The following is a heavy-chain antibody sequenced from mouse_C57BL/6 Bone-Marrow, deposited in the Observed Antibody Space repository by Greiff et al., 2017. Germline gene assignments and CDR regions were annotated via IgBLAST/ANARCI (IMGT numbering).Heavy chain of an antibody. CDR2: INPSNGDT. V-gene: IGHV1-53*01. CDR3: ARAGITTVVFDY. D-gene: IGHD1-1*01. CDR1: GYTFTSYW. Sequence: QVQLQQPGTELVKPGASVKLSCKASGYTFTSYWMHWVKQRPGQGLEWIGNINPSNGDTNYNEKFKSKATLTVDKSSCTAYMQLSSLTSEDSAVYYYARAGITTVVFDYGGQGTTLTVSS. J-gene: IGHJ2*01.